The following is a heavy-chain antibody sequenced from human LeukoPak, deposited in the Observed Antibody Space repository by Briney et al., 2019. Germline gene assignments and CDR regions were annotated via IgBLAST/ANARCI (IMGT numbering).Heavy chain of an antibody. D-gene: IGHD1-26*01. Sequence: GGSLRLSCAASGFTVSTDHMSWVRQAPGKGLEWVSVIYAGGSTHYADSVKGRFTISRDNFKNTVFLQMYSLRAEDTAVYYCARVWELSFDYWGQGTLVTVSS. CDR1: GFTVSTDH. J-gene: IGHJ4*02. V-gene: IGHV3-53*01. CDR3: ARVWELSFDY. CDR2: IYAGGST.